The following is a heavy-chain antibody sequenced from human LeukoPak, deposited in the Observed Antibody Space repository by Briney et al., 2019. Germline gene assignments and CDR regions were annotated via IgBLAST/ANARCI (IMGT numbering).Heavy chain of an antibody. CDR2: IYHSGST. V-gene: IGHV4-30-2*01. Sequence: SETLSLTCAVSGGSISSGGYSWSWIRQPPGKGLEWIGYIYHSGSTYYNPSLKSRVTISVDRSKNQFSLKLNSVTAADTAVFYCARVWGGSYFDYWGQVTLVTVSS. CDR1: GGSISSGGYS. J-gene: IGHJ4*02. D-gene: IGHD1-26*01. CDR3: ARVWGGSYFDY.